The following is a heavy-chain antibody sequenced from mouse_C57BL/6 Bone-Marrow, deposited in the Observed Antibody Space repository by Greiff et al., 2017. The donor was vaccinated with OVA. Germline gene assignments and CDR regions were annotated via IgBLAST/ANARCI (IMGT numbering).Heavy chain of an antibody. V-gene: IGHV1-26*01. Sequence: EVQLQQSGPELVKPGASVKISCKASGYTFTDYYMNWVKQSHGKSLEWIGDTNPNNGGTSYNQKFKGKATLTVDKSSSTVYMELSRLTSEDSAVYFCARHEDQIPLYSNYFDYWGQGTTLTVSS. D-gene: IGHD2-5*01. CDR2: TNPNNGGT. CDR3: ARHEDQIPLYSNYFDY. J-gene: IGHJ2*01. CDR1: GYTFTDYY.